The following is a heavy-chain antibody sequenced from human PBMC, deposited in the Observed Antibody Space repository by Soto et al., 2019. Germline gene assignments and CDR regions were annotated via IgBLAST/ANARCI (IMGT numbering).Heavy chain of an antibody. CDR1: GFTFSSYS. D-gene: IGHD3-10*01. V-gene: IGHV3-21*01. J-gene: IGHJ5*02. CDR2: IRSSSSYI. CDR3: ARGVSYYGSGEKWFEP. Sequence: EVQLVESGGGLVKPGGSLRLSCAASGFTFSSYSMNWVRQAPGKGLEWVSSIRSSSSYIYYADSVKGRFTISRDNGMNSLYLQINSLRAEDTAVYYCARGVSYYGSGEKWFEPWGQGNLVTVSS.